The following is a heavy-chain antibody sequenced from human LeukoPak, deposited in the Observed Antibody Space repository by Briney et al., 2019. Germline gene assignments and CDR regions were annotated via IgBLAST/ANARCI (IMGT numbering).Heavy chain of an antibody. CDR2: ISYDGSNK. D-gene: IGHD1-26*01. CDR3: ARDIGSYSGGYWRPSGRFDY. CDR1: GFTFSSYA. Sequence: GGSLRLSCAASGFTFSSYAMHWVRQAPGKGLEWVAVISYDGSNKYYADSVKGRFTISRDNSKNTLYLQMNSLRAEDTAVYYCARDIGSYSGGYWRPSGRFDYWGQGTLVTVSS. V-gene: IGHV3-30-3*01. J-gene: IGHJ4*02.